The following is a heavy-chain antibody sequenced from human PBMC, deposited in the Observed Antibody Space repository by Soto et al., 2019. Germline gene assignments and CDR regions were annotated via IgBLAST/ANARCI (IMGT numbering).Heavy chain of an antibody. CDR3: GRDGALGDTAVVDS. CDR2: IWYDGSNK. CDR1: GFTFSTYG. V-gene: IGHV3-33*01. D-gene: IGHD5-18*01. Sequence: QVQLVESGGGVVQPGKSLRLSCAASGFTFSTYGMHWVRQAPGKGLEWVAVIWYDGSNKYHGDSLKGRFTISRDNSKNTLYLQLNNLRAADTAVYYCGRDGALGDTAVVDSWGQGTLVTVSS. J-gene: IGHJ4*02.